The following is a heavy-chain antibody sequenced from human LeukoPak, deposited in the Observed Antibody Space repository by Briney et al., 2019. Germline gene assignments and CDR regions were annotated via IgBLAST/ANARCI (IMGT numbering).Heavy chain of an antibody. J-gene: IGHJ4*02. CDR3: ARDHEWFGELPPAY. D-gene: IGHD3-10*01. Sequence: GASVKVSCKASGYTFTSYGISWVRQAPGQGLEWMGWISAYNGNTNYAQKLQGRVTMTTDTSTSTAYMELRSLGSDDTAVYYCARDHEWFGELPPAYWGQGTLVTVSS. V-gene: IGHV1-18*01. CDR2: ISAYNGNT. CDR1: GYTFTSYG.